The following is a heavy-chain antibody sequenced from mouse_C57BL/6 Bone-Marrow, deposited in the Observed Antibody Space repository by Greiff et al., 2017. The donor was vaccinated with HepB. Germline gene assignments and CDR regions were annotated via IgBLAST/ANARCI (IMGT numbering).Heavy chain of an antibody. J-gene: IGHJ2*01. CDR3: AVPYDYAFDY. V-gene: IGHV1-9*01. CDR1: GYTFTGYW. D-gene: IGHD2-4*01. CDR2: ILPGSGNT. Sequence: QVQLQQSGAELMKPGASVKLSCKATGYTFTGYWIEWVKQRPGHGLEWIGEILPGSGNTNYNEKFNGKATFTADTSSNTAYMQLSSLTTEDSAIYYCAVPYDYAFDYWGRGTTLTVSS.